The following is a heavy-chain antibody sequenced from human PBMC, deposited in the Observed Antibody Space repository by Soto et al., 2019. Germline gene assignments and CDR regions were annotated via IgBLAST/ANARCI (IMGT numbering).Heavy chain of an antibody. J-gene: IGHJ6*02. CDR1: GGSISGYY. Sequence: SETLSLTCTVSGGSISGYYWSWIRQPPGKGLEWIGYMYNTGSTVYNPSFKSRVTISVDTSKNQFSLKLNSVTAADTAVYYCARPNCAGDCNSGYGYLDVWGQGTTVTVSS. CDR3: ARPNCAGDCNSGYGYLDV. D-gene: IGHD2-21*02. V-gene: IGHV4-59*01. CDR2: MYNTGST.